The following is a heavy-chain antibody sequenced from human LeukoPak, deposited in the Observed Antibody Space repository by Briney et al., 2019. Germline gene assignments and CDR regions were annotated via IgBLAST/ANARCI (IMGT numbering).Heavy chain of an antibody. D-gene: IGHD5-18*01. CDR1: GFTFSSYG. Sequence: GGSLRLSCAASGFTFSSYGMHWVRQAPGKGLEWVAVISYDGSNKYYADSVKGRFTISRDNSKNTLYLQMNSLRAEGTAVYYCAKDSRSYNAMDVWGQGTTVTVSS. CDR2: ISYDGSNK. CDR3: AKDSRSYNAMDV. J-gene: IGHJ6*02. V-gene: IGHV3-30*18.